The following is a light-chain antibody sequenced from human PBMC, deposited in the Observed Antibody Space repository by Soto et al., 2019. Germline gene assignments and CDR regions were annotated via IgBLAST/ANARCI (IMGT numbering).Light chain of an antibody. CDR1: QSVSST. CDR2: GAS. V-gene: IGKV3-15*01. J-gene: IGKJ4*01. CDR3: QQYNDWFT. Sequence: EIVMTQSPDTLSVSPGERATLFCRASQSVSSTVAWYQHRPRQAPRLLIYGASARATGIPARFSGSGSGTEFTLTISSMQSEDFAVYYCQQYNDWFTFGGGTKVEIK.